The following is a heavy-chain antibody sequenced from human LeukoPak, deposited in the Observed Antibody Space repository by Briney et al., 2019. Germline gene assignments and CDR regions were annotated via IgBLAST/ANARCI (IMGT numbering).Heavy chain of an antibody. CDR1: GGSISTYY. D-gene: IGHD3-9*01. CDR2: IYTSGST. V-gene: IGHV4-4*07. CDR3: ARDRGRYFDGPQTDY. J-gene: IGHJ4*02. Sequence: SETLSLTCTVSGGSISTYYWSWIRQSAGKGLEWIGRIYTSGSTNYNPSLKSRVTMSVDTSKNQFSLKLSSVTAADTAVYYCARDRGRYFDGPQTDYWGQGILVTVSS.